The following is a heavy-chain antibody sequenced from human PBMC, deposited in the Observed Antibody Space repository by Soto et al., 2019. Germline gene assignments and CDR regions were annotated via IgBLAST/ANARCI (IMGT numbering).Heavy chain of an antibody. J-gene: IGHJ6*02. CDR3: TRHPPIARFENGLDV. D-gene: IGHD2-21*01. CDR1: GGSISGYY. V-gene: IGHV4-59*08. Sequence: SATLSLTCSVSGGSISGYYWSWIRQPPGKGLEWIGYIYYNGYTIYSPSLNSRVTISVDTSKNQFSLKLTSVTAADTAMYYCTRHPPIARFENGLDVWGQGTTVT. CDR2: IYYNGYT.